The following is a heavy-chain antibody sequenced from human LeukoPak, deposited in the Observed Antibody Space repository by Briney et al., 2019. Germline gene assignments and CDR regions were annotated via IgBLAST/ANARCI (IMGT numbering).Heavy chain of an antibody. V-gene: IGHV4-34*01. Sequence: SETLSLTRAVYGGSFSGYYWSWIRQPPGKGLEWIGEINHSGSTNYNPSLKSRVTISVDTSKNQFSLKLSSVTAADTAVYYCASSGITVVVPAAAFDPWGQGTLVTVSS. D-gene: IGHD2-2*01. J-gene: IGHJ5*02. CDR1: GGSFSGYY. CDR2: INHSGST. CDR3: ASSGITVVVPAAAFDP.